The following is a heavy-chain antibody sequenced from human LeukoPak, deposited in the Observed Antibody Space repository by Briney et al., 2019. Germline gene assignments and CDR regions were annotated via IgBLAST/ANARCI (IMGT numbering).Heavy chain of an antibody. D-gene: IGHD6-13*01. V-gene: IGHV3-7*03. CDR2: IKQDGSEK. J-gene: IGHJ6*02. Sequence: GGSLRLSCAASGFAFSRYWMSWVRQAPGKGLEWVANIKQDGSEKYYVDSVKGRFTISRDNAKNSLYLQMNSLRAEDTAVYYCARWLAAALTAYYYYYGMDVWGQGTTVTVSS. CDR3: ARWLAAALTAYYYYYGMDV. CDR1: GFAFSRYW.